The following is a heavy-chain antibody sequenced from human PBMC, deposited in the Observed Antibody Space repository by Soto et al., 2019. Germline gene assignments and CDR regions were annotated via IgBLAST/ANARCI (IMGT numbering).Heavy chain of an antibody. CDR1: GFTFSSDS. J-gene: IGHJ3*02. Sequence: EVQLVESGGGLVKPGGSQRLSCAASGFTFSSDSMNWVRQAPGKGLEWVSSISSSGSYIYYADSVKGRFTISRDNAKNALYMQMNSLRAEDTALYYCARGAQCSSTNCFGSGAFDIWGQGTMVTVSS. CDR3: ARGAQCSSTNCFGSGAFDI. D-gene: IGHD2-2*01. V-gene: IGHV3-21*01. CDR2: ISSSGSYI.